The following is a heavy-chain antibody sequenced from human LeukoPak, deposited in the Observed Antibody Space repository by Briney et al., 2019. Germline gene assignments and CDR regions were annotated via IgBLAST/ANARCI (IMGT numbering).Heavy chain of an antibody. J-gene: IGHJ5*02. V-gene: IGHV4-4*07. CDR2: IYSSGST. CDR3: AREGLYGSGSYQFNWFDP. CDR1: GGSISSYY. Sequence: SETLSLTCTVSGGSISSYYWSWIRQPPGKGLEWIGRIYSSGSTNYNPSLKSRVIMSVDTSKNQFSMKLTSVTAADTAVYYCAREGLYGSGSYQFNWFDPWGQGTLVTVSS. D-gene: IGHD3-10*01.